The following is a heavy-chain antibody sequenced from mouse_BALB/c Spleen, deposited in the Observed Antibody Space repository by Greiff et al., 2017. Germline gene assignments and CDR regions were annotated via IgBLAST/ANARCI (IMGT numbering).Heavy chain of an antibody. Sequence: EVKVEESGGGLVKPGGSLKLSCAASGFTFSSYAMSWVRQTPEKRLEWVASISSGGSTYYPDSVKGRFTISRDNARNILYLQMSSLRSEDTAMYYCARGFDYDVGYWGQGTTLTVSS. CDR3: ARGFDYDVGY. CDR1: GFTFSSYA. J-gene: IGHJ2*01. V-gene: IGHV5-6-5*01. D-gene: IGHD2-4*01. CDR2: ISSGGST.